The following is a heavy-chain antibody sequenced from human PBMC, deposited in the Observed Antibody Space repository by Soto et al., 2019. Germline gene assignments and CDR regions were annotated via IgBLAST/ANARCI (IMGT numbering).Heavy chain of an antibody. CDR1: GGSISSSNW. J-gene: IGHJ4*02. Sequence: PSETLSLTCAVSGGSISSSNWWSWVRQPPGKGLEWIGEIYHSGSTNYNPSLKSRVTISVDKSKNQFSLKLSSVTAADTAVYYCASTIFGVVTKSHYFDYWGQGTLVTVSS. D-gene: IGHD3-3*01. CDR3: ASTIFGVVTKSHYFDY. CDR2: IYHSGST. V-gene: IGHV4-4*02.